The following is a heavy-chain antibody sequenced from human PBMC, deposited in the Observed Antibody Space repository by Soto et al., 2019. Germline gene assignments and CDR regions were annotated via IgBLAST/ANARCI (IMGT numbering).Heavy chain of an antibody. CDR3: VRGGGNDPFEY. Sequence: QLRLQESGSGVVETSESLSLTCTVFGASITYGGYSWRWIRQSPGRGLEWIGHITHLENTYFNPSFKSRLSMSIDRAKNQFSLKLTSMTAADKGRYFCVRGGGNDPFEYWGQGILVTVSS. J-gene: IGHJ4*02. D-gene: IGHD5-12*01. V-gene: IGHV4-30-2*06. CDR1: GASITYGGYS. CDR2: ITHLENT.